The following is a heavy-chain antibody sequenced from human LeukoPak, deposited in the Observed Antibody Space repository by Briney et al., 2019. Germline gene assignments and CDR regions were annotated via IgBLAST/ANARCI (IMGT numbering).Heavy chain of an antibody. D-gene: IGHD1-26*01. CDR2: ISSSSSYI. J-gene: IGHJ3*02. CDR1: GFTFSSYS. Sequence: GGSLRLSCAASGFTFSSYSMNWVRQAPGKGLEWVSSISSSSSYIYYADSVKGRFTISRDNAKNSLYLQMNSLRAEDTAVYYCARVTGSYYPKNAFDIWGQGTMVTVSS. CDR3: ARVTGSYYPKNAFDI. V-gene: IGHV3-21*01.